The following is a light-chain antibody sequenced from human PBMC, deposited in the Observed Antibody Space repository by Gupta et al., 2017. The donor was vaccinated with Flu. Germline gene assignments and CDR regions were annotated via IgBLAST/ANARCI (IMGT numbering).Light chain of an antibody. Sequence: QSALTQPASVSASPGHPIRISSTESTSDIGDYDYVSWYQQHPGKGPRLIIYEVTKRPSGISSRFSASKSGTTASLTISGLQAEDEAHYFCASYTATSALGLFGGGTKLTVL. CDR1: TSDIGDYDY. V-gene: IGLV2-14*03. CDR3: ASYTATSALGL. J-gene: IGLJ2*01. CDR2: EVT.